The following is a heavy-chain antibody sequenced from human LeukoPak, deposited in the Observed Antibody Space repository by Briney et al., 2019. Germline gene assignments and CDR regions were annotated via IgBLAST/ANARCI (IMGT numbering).Heavy chain of an antibody. D-gene: IGHD4-17*01. V-gene: IGHV1-18*01. CDR3: ARAPLGYGDYVSFDY. Sequence: ASVKVSCKASGYTFTSYGISWVRQAPGQGLEWMGGVSAYNGNTNYAQKLQGRVTMTTDTSTSTAYMELRSLRSDDTAVYYCARAPLGYGDYVSFDYWGQGTLVTVSS. J-gene: IGHJ4*02. CDR1: GYTFTSYG. CDR2: VSAYNGNT.